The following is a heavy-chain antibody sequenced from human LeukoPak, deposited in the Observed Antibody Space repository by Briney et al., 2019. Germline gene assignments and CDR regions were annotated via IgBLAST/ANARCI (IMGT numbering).Heavy chain of an antibody. CDR1: GFTFSTYA. CDR2: ISSDGIII. D-gene: IGHD2-2*02. J-gene: IGHJ1*01. CDR3: ARSDCGSISCYTMSN. Sequence: GGSLRLSCAASGFTFSTYATHWVRQAPGEGLDYVSGISSDGIIIHYANSVKGRFTISRDNSKNTLFLQMGSLRAEDMAVYYCARSDCGSISCYTMSNWGQCTLVTVSS. V-gene: IGHV3-64*01.